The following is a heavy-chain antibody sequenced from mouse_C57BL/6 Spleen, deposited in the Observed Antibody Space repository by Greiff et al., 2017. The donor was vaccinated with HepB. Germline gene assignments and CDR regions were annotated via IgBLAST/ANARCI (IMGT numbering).Heavy chain of an antibody. CDR1: GYTFTDYE. CDR3: TSLPPYAMDY. J-gene: IGHJ4*01. V-gene: IGHV1-15*01. Sequence: VQLQQSGAELVRPGASVTLSCKASGYTFTDYEMHWVKQTPVHGLEWIGAIDPETGGTAYNQKFKGKAILTADKSSSTAYMELRSLTSEDSAVYYCTSLPPYAMDYWGQGTSVTVSS. CDR2: IDPETGGT.